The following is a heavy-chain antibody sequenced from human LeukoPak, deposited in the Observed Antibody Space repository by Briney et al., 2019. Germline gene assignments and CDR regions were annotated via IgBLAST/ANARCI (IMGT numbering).Heavy chain of an antibody. CDR1: GFTFSNYA. V-gene: IGHV3-23*01. D-gene: IGHD3-3*01. Sequence: GGSLRLSCAASGFTFSNYAMSWVRQAPGKGLEWVSAISGSGGSTYYADSVKGRFTISRDNSKNTLYLQMNSLRAEDTAVYYCARARSRGTIFGVVIDYYGVDVWGQGTTVTVSS. CDR2: ISGSGGST. J-gene: IGHJ6*02. CDR3: ARARSRGTIFGVVIDYYGVDV.